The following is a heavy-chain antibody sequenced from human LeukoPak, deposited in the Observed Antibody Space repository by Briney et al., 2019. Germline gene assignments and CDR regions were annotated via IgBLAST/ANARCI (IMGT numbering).Heavy chain of an antibody. J-gene: IGHJ5*02. D-gene: IGHD3-22*01. CDR3: ASWDPPYYYDRGFDP. CDR1: GFTFSSYG. V-gene: IGHV3-30*02. CDR2: IRYDGSNK. Sequence: GGSLRLSCAASGFTFSSYGMHWVRQAPGKGLEWVAFIRYDGSNKYYADSVKGRFTISRDSAKNSLYLQMNSLRAEDTAVYYCASWDPPYYYDRGFDPWGQGTLVTVSS.